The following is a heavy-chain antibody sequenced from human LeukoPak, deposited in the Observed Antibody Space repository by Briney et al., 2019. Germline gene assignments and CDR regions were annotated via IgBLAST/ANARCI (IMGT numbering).Heavy chain of an antibody. CDR3: ARAYSGRYFDY. J-gene: IGHJ4*02. CDR2: MNPNSGNT. CDR1: GYTFTSYD. V-gene: IGHV1-8*01. Sequence: ASVTVPCKASGYTFTSYDINWVRQAPGQGLEWMGWMNPNSGNTGYAQKFQGRVTMTRNTSISTAYMELSSLRSEDTAVYYCARAYSGRYFDYWGQGTLVTVSS. D-gene: IGHD1-26*01.